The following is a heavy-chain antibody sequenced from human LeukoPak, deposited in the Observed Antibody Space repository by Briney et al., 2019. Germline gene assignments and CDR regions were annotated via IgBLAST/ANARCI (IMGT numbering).Heavy chain of an antibody. D-gene: IGHD3-22*01. Sequence: GGSLRLSCAASGFTFSSYGMHWVRQAAGKGLEWVAFIRYDGSNKYYADSVKGRFTISRDNSKNTLYLQMNSLRAEDTAVYYCAKGGYYYDSSGYYLFDYWGQGTLVTVSS. V-gene: IGHV3-30*02. CDR1: GFTFSSYG. CDR2: IRYDGSNK. J-gene: IGHJ4*02. CDR3: AKGGYYYDSSGYYLFDY.